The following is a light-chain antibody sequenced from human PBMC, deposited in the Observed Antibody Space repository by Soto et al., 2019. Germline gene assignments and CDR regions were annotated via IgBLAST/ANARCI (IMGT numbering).Light chain of an antibody. V-gene: IGKV1-39*01. J-gene: IGKJ2*01. CDR3: QQSYSAPYT. CDR2: AAS. CDR1: QSIYSS. Sequence: DIQMTQSPSSLSASVGDRVTITCQASQSIYSSLNWYHQKPGKAPKLLIYAASNLQSGVPSRFSGSGSGTDFTLSISSLQPEDCYCQQSYSAPYTFGQGTKLDI.